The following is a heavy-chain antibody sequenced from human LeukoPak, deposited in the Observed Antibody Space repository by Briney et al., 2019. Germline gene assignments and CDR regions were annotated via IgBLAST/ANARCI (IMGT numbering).Heavy chain of an antibody. V-gene: IGHV3-23*01. Sequence: GGSLRLSCVASGFSFGSFALTWVRQTPEKGLEWFASITSRGGATHFASSVQGRFTISRDNSKNTMWLQMNSLRAEDTAMYFCGSDPNGDYVGALGFWGRGTLVTVSS. CDR3: GSDPNGDYVGALGF. D-gene: IGHD4-17*01. J-gene: IGHJ4*01. CDR2: ITSRGGAT. CDR1: GFSFGSFA.